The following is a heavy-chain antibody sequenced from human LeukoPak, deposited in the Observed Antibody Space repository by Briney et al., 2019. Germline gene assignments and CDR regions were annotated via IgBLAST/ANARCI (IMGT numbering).Heavy chain of an antibody. V-gene: IGHV4-30-2*01. D-gene: IGHD4-23*01. CDR1: GGSIMVAAYS. J-gene: IGHJ3*02. Sequence: PSEALSLTCTVSGGSIMVAAYSWSWIRQPPGKGLEWIGYIYHSGRTYYNPSLKSRVTISLDRSKNQFSLKLSSVTAADTAVYFCARGYGDNSGAFDIWGQGTLVTVSS. CDR2: IYHSGRT. CDR3: ARGYGDNSGAFDI.